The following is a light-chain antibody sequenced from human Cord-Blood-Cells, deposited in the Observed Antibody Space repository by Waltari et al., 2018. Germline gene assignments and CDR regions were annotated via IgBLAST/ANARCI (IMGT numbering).Light chain of an antibody. CDR3: QQYNNWPPLT. CDR1: QSVSSN. Sequence: EIVMTQSPATLSVSPGDRATLSCRASQSVSSNLAWYQQKPGKAPRLLIDGASTRATGNPARFSGSGSGTEFTLSISSLQSEDFAVYYCQQYNNWPPLTFGGGTKVEIK. J-gene: IGKJ4*01. V-gene: IGKV3-15*01. CDR2: GAS.